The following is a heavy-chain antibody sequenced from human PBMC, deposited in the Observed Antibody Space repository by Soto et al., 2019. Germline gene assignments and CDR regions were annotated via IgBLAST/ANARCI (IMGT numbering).Heavy chain of an antibody. CDR3: AKDRVNWNNGAFDI. D-gene: IGHD1-20*01. V-gene: IGHV3-23*01. CDR1: GFTFSNYA. Sequence: GGSLRLSCAASGFTFSNYAMTWVRQAPGKGLEWASIIDSSGGSTYYADSVKGRFTISRDNSKNTLYLQMNSLRVEDTAAYYCAKDRVNWNNGAFDIWGQGAVVTVS. J-gene: IGHJ3*02. CDR2: IDSSGGST.